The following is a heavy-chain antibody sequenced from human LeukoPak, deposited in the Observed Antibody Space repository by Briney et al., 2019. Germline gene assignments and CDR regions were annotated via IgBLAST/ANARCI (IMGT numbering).Heavy chain of an antibody. Sequence: GGSLRLSCTASGFTFGDYAMSWVRQAPGKGLEWVGFIRSKAYGGTTEYAASVKGRFTISRDDSKNIAHLQMNSLKTEDTAAYYCTRTHYYYGMDVWGQGTTVTVSS. CDR3: TRTHYYYGMDV. V-gene: IGHV3-49*04. CDR2: IRSKAYGGTT. CDR1: GFTFGDYA. J-gene: IGHJ6*02.